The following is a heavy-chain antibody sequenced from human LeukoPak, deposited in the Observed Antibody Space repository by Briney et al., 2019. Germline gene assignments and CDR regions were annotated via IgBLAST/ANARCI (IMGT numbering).Heavy chain of an antibody. D-gene: IGHD1-26*01. J-gene: IGHJ3*02. Sequence: GGSLRLSCAASGFTVSFNYMSWVRQAPGKGLEWVGFIRSKAYGATTEYAASLKDRFTISRDDSKSIAYLQVNSLKTEDTAVYYCTRILLKWELPGSDAFDIWGEGTMVTVSS. V-gene: IGHV3-49*04. CDR2: IRSKAYGATT. CDR3: TRILLKWELPGSDAFDI. CDR1: GFTVSFNY.